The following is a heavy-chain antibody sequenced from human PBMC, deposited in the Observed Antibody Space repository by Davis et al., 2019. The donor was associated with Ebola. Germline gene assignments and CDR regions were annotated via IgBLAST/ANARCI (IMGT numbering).Heavy chain of an antibody. Sequence: MPSETLSLTCTVSGGSISSYYWSWIRQSPGKGLEWIGYIYYSGSTNYNPSLKSRVTISVDTSKNQFSLKLSSVTAADTAVYYCARGLYNWNYFGNYYYYYGMDVWGQGTTVTVSS. J-gene: IGHJ6*02. V-gene: IGHV4-59*01. D-gene: IGHD1-7*01. CDR3: ARGLYNWNYFGNYYYYYGMDV. CDR1: GGSISSYY. CDR2: IYYSGST.